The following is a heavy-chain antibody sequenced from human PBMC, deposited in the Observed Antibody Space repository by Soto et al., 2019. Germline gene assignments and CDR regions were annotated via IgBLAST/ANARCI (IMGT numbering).Heavy chain of an antibody. V-gene: IGHV3-30*18. D-gene: IGHD6-13*01. J-gene: IGHJ4*02. CDR1: GFTFSSYG. CDR3: AKAPAAAGLFDY. Sequence: QVQLVESGGGVVQPGRSLRLSCAASGFTFSSYGMHWVRQAPGKGLEWVAVISYDGSNKYYADSVKGRFTISRDNSKNTLYLQMNSLRAEDTAVYYCAKAPAAAGLFDYWGQGTLVTVSS. CDR2: ISYDGSNK.